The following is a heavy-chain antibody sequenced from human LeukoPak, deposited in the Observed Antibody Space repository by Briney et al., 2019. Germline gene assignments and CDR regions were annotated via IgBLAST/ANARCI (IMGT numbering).Heavy chain of an antibody. V-gene: IGHV3-11*01. D-gene: IGHD2-2*01. Sequence: PGGSLRLSCAASGFTFGDYYMSWIRQAPGKGLEWVSYISSSGSTIYYADSVKGRFTISRDNAKNSLYLQMNSLRAEDTAVYYCARGGDIVVVTQPPDVWGKGTTGTVSS. CDR2: ISSSGSTI. J-gene: IGHJ6*04. CDR1: GFTFGDYY. CDR3: ARGGDIVVVTQPPDV.